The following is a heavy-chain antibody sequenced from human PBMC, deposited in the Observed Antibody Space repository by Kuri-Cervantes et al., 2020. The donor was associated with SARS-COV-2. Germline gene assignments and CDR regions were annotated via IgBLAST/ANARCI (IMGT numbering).Heavy chain of an antibody. D-gene: IGHD3-9*01. J-gene: IGHJ3*02. CDR2: VNHNGGA. Sequence: SETLSLTCAVYGGSLSGSYWSWIRQSPGKRLEWIGEVNHNGGANYNPSLRSRVTISADKSISTAYLQWSSLKASDTAMYYCARRGWYYDILTGYLAHAFDIWGQGTMVTVSS. CDR3: ARRGWYYDILTGYLAHAFDI. CDR1: GGSLSGSY. V-gene: IGHV4-34*01.